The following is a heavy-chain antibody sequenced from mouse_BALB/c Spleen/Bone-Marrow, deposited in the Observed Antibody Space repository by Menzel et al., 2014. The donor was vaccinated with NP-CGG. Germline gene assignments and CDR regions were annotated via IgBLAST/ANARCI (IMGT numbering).Heavy chain of an antibody. CDR3: AREGDYYGSSSDY. J-gene: IGHJ2*01. V-gene: IGHV3-2*02. CDR2: ISYSGST. Sequence: VQLQQSGPGLVKPSQSLSLTCTVTGYSITSDYAWNWIRQFPGNKLEWMGYISYSGSTSYNPSLKSRISITRDTSKNQFFLQLNSVTTEDTATYYCAREGDYYGSSSDYWGQGTTLTVSS. D-gene: IGHD1-1*01. CDR1: GYSITSDYA.